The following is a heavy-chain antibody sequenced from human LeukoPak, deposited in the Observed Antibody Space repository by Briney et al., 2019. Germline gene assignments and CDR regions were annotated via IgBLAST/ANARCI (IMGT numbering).Heavy chain of an antibody. CDR1: GFTFSTYG. V-gene: IGHV3-23*01. CDR2: ISGSGGST. D-gene: IGHD5-12*01. J-gene: IGHJ4*02. CDR3: AKDPSYSGYGPDY. Sequence: GGSLRLSCAASGFTFSTYGMHWVRQAPGKGLEWVSAISGSGGSTYYADSVKGRFTISRDNSKNTLYLQMNSLRAEDTAVYYCAKDPSYSGYGPDYWGQGTLVTVSS.